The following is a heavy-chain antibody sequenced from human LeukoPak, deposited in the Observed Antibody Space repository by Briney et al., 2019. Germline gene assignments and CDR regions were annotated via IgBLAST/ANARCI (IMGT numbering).Heavy chain of an antibody. CDR3: ARDRLATGGMDV. Sequence: PSETLSLTCTVSGGSISSGGYYWSWIRQYLGKGLEWIGYIYYSGSTHYNPSLKSRVTISVDKAKNQFSLKMRSVTAADTAVYYCARDRLATGGMDVWGQGTTVTVSS. V-gene: IGHV4-31*03. D-gene: IGHD1-26*01. CDR1: GGSISSGGYY. CDR2: IYYSGST. J-gene: IGHJ6*02.